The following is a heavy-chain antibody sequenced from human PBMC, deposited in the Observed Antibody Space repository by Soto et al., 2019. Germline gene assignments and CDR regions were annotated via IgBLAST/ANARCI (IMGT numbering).Heavy chain of an antibody. CDR2: MNPNSGNT. CDR1: GYTFTSYD. J-gene: IGHJ6*02. Sequence: ASVKVSCKASGYTFTSYDINWVRQATGQGLEWMGWMNPNSGNTGYTQKFQGRVTMTRNTSISTAYMELSSLRSEDTAVYYCARGPPSYYDFWSGYRYYYYGMDVWGQ. D-gene: IGHD3-3*01. V-gene: IGHV1-8*01. CDR3: ARGPPSYYDFWSGYRYYYYGMDV.